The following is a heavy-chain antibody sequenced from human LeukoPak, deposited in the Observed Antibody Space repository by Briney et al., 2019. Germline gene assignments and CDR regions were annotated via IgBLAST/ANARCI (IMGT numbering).Heavy chain of an antibody. CDR2: FDPEDGET. CDR1: GYTLTELS. J-gene: IGHJ4*02. CDR3: ASHMVRGSITNFDY. Sequence: ASVKVSCKVSGYTLTELSMHWVRQAPGKGLEWMGGFDPEDGETIYAQKFQGRVTMTEDTSTDTAYMELSSLRSEDTAVYYCASHMVRGSITNFDYWGQGTLVTVSS. D-gene: IGHD3-10*01. V-gene: IGHV1-24*01.